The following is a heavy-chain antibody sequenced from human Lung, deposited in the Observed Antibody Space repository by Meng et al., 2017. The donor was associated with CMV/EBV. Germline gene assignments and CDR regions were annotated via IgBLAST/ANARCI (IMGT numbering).Heavy chain of an antibody. CDR1: GYTFISYG. J-gene: IGHJ6*02. CDR3: ARGGYSDYDVRGSDYYYGMDV. V-gene: IGHV1-18*01. D-gene: IGHD5-12*01. CDR2: ISAYNGRT. Sequence: ASVKVSCKASGYTFISYGISWVRQAPGQGLEWMGWISAYNGRTNYAQKFQGRVTMTTDTSTNTAYTELRSLRSDDTAVYFCARGGYSDYDVRGSDYYYGMDVWGQGTTVTVS.